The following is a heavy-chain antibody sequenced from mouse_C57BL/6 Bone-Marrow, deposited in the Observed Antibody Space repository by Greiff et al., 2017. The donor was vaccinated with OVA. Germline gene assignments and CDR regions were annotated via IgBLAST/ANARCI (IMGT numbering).Heavy chain of an antibody. J-gene: IGHJ3*01. Sequence: QVQLQQSGAELARPGASVKLSCKASGYTFTSYGISWVKQRTGQGLEWIGEIYPRSGNPYYNEKFKGKATLTADKSSSTAYMELRSLTSEDSAVYFCAREGSKARFAYWGQGTLVTVSA. D-gene: IGHD1-1*01. CDR1: GYTFTSYG. V-gene: IGHV1-81*01. CDR2: IYPRSGNP. CDR3: AREGSKARFAY.